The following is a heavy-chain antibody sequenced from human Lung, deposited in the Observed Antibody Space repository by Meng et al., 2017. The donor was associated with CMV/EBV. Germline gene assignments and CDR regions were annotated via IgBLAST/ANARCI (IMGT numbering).Heavy chain of an antibody. Sequence: GESXKISCKGSGYRCTNYWIGWVRQMPGKGLEWMGIIYPGDFDARYSPSFQGQVTISADKSITTAYLQWNSLRASDTGTYYCARAYNGYGYFDYWGQGTLVTVSS. CDR2: IYPGDFDA. J-gene: IGHJ4*02. CDR3: ARAYNGYGYFDY. D-gene: IGHD5-12*01. CDR1: GYRCTNYW. V-gene: IGHV5-51*01.